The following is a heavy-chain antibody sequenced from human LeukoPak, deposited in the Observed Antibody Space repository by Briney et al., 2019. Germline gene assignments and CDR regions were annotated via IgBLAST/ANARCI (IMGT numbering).Heavy chain of an antibody. CDR3: ARIGWAARSYYYYYMDV. Sequence: SETLSLTCTVSGDSISSYYWSWIRQPVGKGLEWIGRIYTSGSTNYNPSLKSRVTMSVDTSKNQFSLKLRSVTAADTAVYYCARIGWAARSYYYYYMDVWGKGTTVTVSS. J-gene: IGHJ6*03. CDR1: GDSISSYY. V-gene: IGHV4-4*07. D-gene: IGHD6-6*01. CDR2: IYTSGST.